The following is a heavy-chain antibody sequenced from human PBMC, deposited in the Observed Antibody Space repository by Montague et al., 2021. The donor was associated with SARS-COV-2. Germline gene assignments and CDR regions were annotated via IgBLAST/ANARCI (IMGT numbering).Heavy chain of an antibody. V-gene: IGHV3-53*01. CDR1: GFTVTSNY. D-gene: IGHD5-12*01. Sequence: SLRLSCAASGFTVTSNYMSWVRQAQGKGLEWVSVIYDGGSTYYADSVKGRFTISRDNSKNTLYLQMNSLRAEDTAVYYCARGGGLRNYGMDAWGQGTTVTVSS. CDR3: ARGGGLRNYGMDA. J-gene: IGHJ6*02. CDR2: IYDGGST.